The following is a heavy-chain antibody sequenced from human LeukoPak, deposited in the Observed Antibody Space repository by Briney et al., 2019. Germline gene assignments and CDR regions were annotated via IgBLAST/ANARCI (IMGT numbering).Heavy chain of an antibody. Sequence: PGGSLRLSCAASGFTVSSNYMSWVRQAPGRGLEWVSVIYSGGSTYYADSVKGRFTISRDNSKNTLYLQMNSLRAEDTAVYYCARMVYGDFDYWGQGTLSPSPQ. CDR2: IYSGGST. V-gene: IGHV3-53*01. CDR3: ARMVYGDFDY. J-gene: IGHJ4*02. D-gene: IGHD4-17*01. CDR1: GFTVSSNY.